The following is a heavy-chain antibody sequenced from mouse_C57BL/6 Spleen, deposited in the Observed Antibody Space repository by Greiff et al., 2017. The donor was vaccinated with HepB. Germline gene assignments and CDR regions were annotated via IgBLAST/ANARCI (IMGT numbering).Heavy chain of an antibody. CDR2: ISSGGSYT. CDR1: GFTFSSYG. Sequence: EVQVVESGGDLVKPGGSLKLSCAASGFTFSSYGMSWVRQTPDKRLEWVATISSGGSYTYYPDSVKGRFTISRDNAKNTLYLQMSSLKSEDTAMYYCARGAKDYFFAYWGQGTLVTVSA. CDR3: ARGAKDYFFAY. D-gene: IGHD1-1*01. V-gene: IGHV5-6*01. J-gene: IGHJ3*01.